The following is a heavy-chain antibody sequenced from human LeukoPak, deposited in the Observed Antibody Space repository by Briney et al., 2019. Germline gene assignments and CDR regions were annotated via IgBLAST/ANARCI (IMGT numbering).Heavy chain of an antibody. J-gene: IGHJ4*02. V-gene: IGHV3-66*01. D-gene: IGHD4-23*01. CDR3: ARDDYGANERD. CDR1: GFTVSSSY. Sequence: GGSLRLSCAASGFTVSSSYMSWVRQAPGKGLEWVSVICTAGYTYYADSVKGRFTISRDNSENTLYLQMNSLRAEDTAVYYCARDDYGANERDWGQGTLVTVSS. CDR2: ICTAGYT.